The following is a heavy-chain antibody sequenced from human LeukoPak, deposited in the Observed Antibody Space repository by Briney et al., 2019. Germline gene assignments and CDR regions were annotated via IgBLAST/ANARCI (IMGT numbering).Heavy chain of an antibody. Sequence: PSETLSLTCTVSGGSISSSSYYWGWIRQPPGKGLEWIGSIYYSGSTYYNPSLKSRVTISVDTSKNQFSLKLTSVTAADTAVYYCAKGVRIQLQLEDWGQGTLVTVSS. V-gene: IGHV4-39*07. CDR1: GGSISSSSYY. CDR2: IYYSGST. D-gene: IGHD1-1*01. CDR3: AKGVRIQLQLED. J-gene: IGHJ4*02.